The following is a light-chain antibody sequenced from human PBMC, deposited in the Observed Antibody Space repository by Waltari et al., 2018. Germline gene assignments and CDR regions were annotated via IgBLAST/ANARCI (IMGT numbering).Light chain of an antibody. CDR1: QSILHRDGNMY. CDR3: ITGTHWPRT. Sequence: DVVMTQSPLSLPVTLGQPASISCWSSQSILHRDGNMYLNWFHQRPGQSPRRLIYSFFNRDSGFPDRFSGSASGTDFTLKISRVEAEDVGVYYCITGTHWPRTFGQGTKVEIK. J-gene: IGKJ1*01. V-gene: IGKV2-30*02. CDR2: SFF.